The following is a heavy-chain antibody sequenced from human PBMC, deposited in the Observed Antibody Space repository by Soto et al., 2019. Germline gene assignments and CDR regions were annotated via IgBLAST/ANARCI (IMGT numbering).Heavy chain of an antibody. CDR3: ANWYYYDSSGC. CDR2: ISGSGGST. D-gene: IGHD3-22*01. Sequence: VQLVQSGAEVKKPGSSVKVSCKASGGTFSSYAMSWVRQAPGKGLEWVSAISGSGGSTYYADSVKGRFTISRDNSKNTLYLQMNSLRAEDTAVYYCANWYYYDSSGCWGQGTLVTVSS. V-gene: IGHV3-23*04. CDR1: GGTFSSYA. J-gene: IGHJ4*02.